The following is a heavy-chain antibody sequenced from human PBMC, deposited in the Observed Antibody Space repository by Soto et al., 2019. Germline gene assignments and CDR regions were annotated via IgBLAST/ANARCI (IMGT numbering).Heavy chain of an antibody. J-gene: IGHJ6*02. Sequence: TGGSLRLSCAASGFTFSSYAMHWVRQAPGKGLEWVAVISYDGSNKYYADSVKGRFTISRDNSKNTLYLQMNSLRAEDTAVYYCARDPTYYYGSGHPYYGMDVWGQGTTVTVSS. V-gene: IGHV3-30-3*01. CDR1: GFTFSSYA. CDR2: ISYDGSNK. D-gene: IGHD3-10*01. CDR3: ARDPTYYYGSGHPYYGMDV.